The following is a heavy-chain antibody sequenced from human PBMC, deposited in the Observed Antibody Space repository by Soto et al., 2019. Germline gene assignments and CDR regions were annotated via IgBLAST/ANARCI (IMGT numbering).Heavy chain of an antibody. CDR1: GFTFSSYV. D-gene: IGHD2-8*01. CDR2: ISGSGGST. Sequence: GGSLRLSCAASGFTFSSYVMNWVRQAPGKGLEWVSTISGSGGSTYYADSVKGRFTISRDNSKNTLYLQMNSLRAEDTAVYYCAKDVGRGSTNGYYYGMDVWGQGTTVTVSS. J-gene: IGHJ6*02. V-gene: IGHV3-23*01. CDR3: AKDVGRGSTNGYYYGMDV.